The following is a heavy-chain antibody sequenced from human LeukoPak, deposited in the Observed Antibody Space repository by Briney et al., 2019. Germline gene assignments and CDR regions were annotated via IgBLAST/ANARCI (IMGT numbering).Heavy chain of an antibody. CDR1: GGSMSSSTYY. J-gene: IGHJ4*02. D-gene: IGHD5-18*01. V-gene: IGHV4-39*01. Sequence: SETLSLTCTVSGGSMSSSTYYWGWIRQPPGKGLEWIGSIYHSGSTYYNPSLKSRVTISVDTSKNQFSLKLSSLTAADTAVYYCARHLGIQLWFLDYWGQGTLVTVSS. CDR2: IYHSGST. CDR3: ARHLGIQLWFLDY.